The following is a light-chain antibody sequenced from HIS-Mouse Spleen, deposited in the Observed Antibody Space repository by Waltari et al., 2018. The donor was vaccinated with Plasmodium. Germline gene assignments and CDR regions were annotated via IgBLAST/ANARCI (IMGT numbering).Light chain of an antibody. Sequence: DIQMTQSPSSLSASVGDRGTITCRASQSISSYLTWDQQKPGQAPKLLIYAASSKESGVPARFSGSGSGTDFTLTISSLQSEDFATYYCQQNNSSSPTFGGGTKVEIK. CDR2: AAS. J-gene: IGKJ4*01. V-gene: IGKV1-39*01. CDR3: QQNNSSSPT. CDR1: QSISSY.